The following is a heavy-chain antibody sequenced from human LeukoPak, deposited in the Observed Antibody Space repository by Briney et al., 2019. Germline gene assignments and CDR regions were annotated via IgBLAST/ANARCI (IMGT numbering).Heavy chain of an antibody. CDR1: GGSFNGYY. J-gene: IGHJ5*02. V-gene: IGHV4-34*01. CDR3: ARGRGVVVVPAANLPTDGWFDP. Sequence: PSETLTLTCTVYGGSFNGYYWRWIRQPPGKGLEWIREINHSGSTNYHPSLKSRFTISVDTSKNQFSLELSSVTAADTAVYYCARGRGVVVVPAANLPTDGWFDPWGQGTLVTVSS. CDR2: INHSGST. D-gene: IGHD2-2*01.